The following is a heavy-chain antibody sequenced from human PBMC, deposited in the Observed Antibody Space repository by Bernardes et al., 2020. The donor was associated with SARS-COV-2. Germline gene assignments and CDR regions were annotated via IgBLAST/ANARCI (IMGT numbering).Heavy chain of an antibody. D-gene: IGHD2-8*01. CDR2: IGGTDGRT. J-gene: IGHJ6*02. CDR1: RLTFSNYA. Sequence: GGSLRLSCAASRLTFSNYAMSWVRQAPGKGLEWVSSIGGTDGRTYYADSVRGRFTISRDNSKHTLYLQMNRLRVEDTAVYYCADPPNRDFWGQGTTVTVSS. CDR3: ADPPNRDF. V-gene: IGHV3-23*01.